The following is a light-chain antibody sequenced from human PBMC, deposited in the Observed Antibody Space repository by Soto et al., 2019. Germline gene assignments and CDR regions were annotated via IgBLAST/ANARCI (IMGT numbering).Light chain of an antibody. CDR1: QSVSSN. V-gene: IGKV3-15*01. J-gene: IGKJ1*01. CDR3: QQYNNWPRT. CDR2: GAS. Sequence: EIVMTQSPATLSVSPGERATLSCRASQSVSSNLAWYQKKPGQAPRLLIYGASTRATGIPARFSGSGSGTEFILTISILQSEDFAVYYCQQYNNWPRTFGQGTKV.